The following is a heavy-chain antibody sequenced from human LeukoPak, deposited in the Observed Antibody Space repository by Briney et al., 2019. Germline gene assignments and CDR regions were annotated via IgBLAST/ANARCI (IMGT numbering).Heavy chain of an antibody. CDR3: ARDRMVSGWYNWFDP. J-gene: IGHJ5*02. CDR1: GFTFSSYW. Sequence: GGSLRLSCAASGFTFSSYWMSWVRQAPGKGLEWEANIKQDGSEKYYVDSVKGRFTISRDNAKNSLYLQMNSLRAEDTAVYYCARDRMVSGWYNWFDPWGQGTLVTVSS. CDR2: IKQDGSEK. D-gene: IGHD6-19*01. V-gene: IGHV3-7*03.